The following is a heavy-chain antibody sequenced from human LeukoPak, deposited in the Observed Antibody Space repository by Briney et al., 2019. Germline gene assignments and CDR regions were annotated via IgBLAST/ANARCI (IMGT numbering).Heavy chain of an antibody. CDR2: IIPILGIA. CDR3: ARDLILTYGGYDDNY. Sequence: ASVKVSCKASGGTFSSYAISWVRQAPGQGLEWMGRIIPILGIANYAQKFQGRVTITADKSTSTAYMELSSLRSEDTAVYYCARDLILTYGGYDDNYWGQGTLVTVSS. CDR1: GGTFSSYA. V-gene: IGHV1-69*04. J-gene: IGHJ4*02. D-gene: IGHD5-12*01.